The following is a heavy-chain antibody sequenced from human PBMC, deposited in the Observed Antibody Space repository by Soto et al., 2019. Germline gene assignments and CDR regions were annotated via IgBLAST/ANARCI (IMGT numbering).Heavy chain of an antibody. CDR3: ARYSYGRPYYYYYGMDV. CDR2: IKQDGSEK. D-gene: IGHD5-18*01. Sequence: GSLRLSCAASGFTFSSYWMSWVRQAPGKGLEWVANIKQDGSEKYYVDSVKGRFTISRDNAKNSLYLQMNSLRAEDTAVYYCARYSYGRPYYYYYGMDVWGQGTTVTVSS. CDR1: GFTFSSYW. J-gene: IGHJ6*02. V-gene: IGHV3-7*01.